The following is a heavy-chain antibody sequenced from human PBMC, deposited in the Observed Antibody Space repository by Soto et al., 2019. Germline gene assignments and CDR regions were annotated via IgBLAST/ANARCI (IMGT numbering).Heavy chain of an antibody. CDR1: GYTFTSYG. Sequence: QVQLVQSGAEVKKPGASVKVSCKASGYTFTSYGISWVRQAPGQGLEWMGWISAYNGNTNYAQKLQGRVTMTTDTSTSTAYMELRSLRSDDTAVYYCARDRYCSGGSCYSGVDAFDIWGQGKMVTVSS. CDR2: ISAYNGNT. D-gene: IGHD2-15*01. CDR3: ARDRYCSGGSCYSGVDAFDI. J-gene: IGHJ3*02. V-gene: IGHV1-18*01.